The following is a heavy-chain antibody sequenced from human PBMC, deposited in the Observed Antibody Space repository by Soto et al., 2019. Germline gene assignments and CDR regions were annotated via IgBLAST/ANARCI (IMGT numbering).Heavy chain of an antibody. Sequence: EVQLVESGGDLVQPGGSLGLSVVALGFTFNTYWMSWVRQAPGKGLEWVANIKEDGSDKYYVDSVKGRFTISRDNAKNLLYLQMNSLGAGDTAMYYCARFTRGSSGDYWGQGTLVTVSS. D-gene: IGHD6-25*01. J-gene: IGHJ4*02. V-gene: IGHV3-7*01. CDR2: IKEDGSDK. CDR1: GFTFNTYW. CDR3: ARFTRGSSGDY.